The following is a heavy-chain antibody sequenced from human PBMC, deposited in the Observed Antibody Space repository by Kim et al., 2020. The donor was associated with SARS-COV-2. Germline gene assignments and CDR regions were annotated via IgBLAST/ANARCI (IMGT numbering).Heavy chain of an antibody. D-gene: IGHD5-12*01. CDR2: INPNNGGT. V-gene: IGHV1-2*02. CDR1: GYTFSAYS. CDR3: ARDRRYSDNVSGFYV. J-gene: IGHJ6*02. Sequence: ASVKVSCKASGYTFSAYSIHWVRQAPGQGLEWMGWINPNNGGTKYAQKFQGRVTMTSDTSISTAYMDLSRLRSDDAAIYYCARDRRYSDNVSGFYVWGQGTTVTVSS.